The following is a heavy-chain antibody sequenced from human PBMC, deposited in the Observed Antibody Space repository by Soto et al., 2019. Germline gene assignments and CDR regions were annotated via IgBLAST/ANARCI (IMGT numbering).Heavy chain of an antibody. CDR1: GFTFSSYA. Sequence: GSLRLSCAASGFTFSSYAMSWVRQAPGKGLEWVSAISGSGGSTYYADSVKGRFTISRDNSKNTLYLQMNSLRAEDTAVYYCAKDYDFWSGYLYYFDYWGQGTLVTVSS. CDR2: ISGSGGST. D-gene: IGHD3-3*01. CDR3: AKDYDFWSGYLYYFDY. J-gene: IGHJ4*02. V-gene: IGHV3-23*01.